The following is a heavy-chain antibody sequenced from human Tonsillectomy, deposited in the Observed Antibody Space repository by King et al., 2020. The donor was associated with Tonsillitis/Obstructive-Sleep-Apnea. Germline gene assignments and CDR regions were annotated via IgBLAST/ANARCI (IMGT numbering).Heavy chain of an antibody. D-gene: IGHD3-22*01. J-gene: IGHJ6*02. CDR3: ARGAMIVVGAYYYYYGMDV. CDR2: ISSIGSTI. Sequence: VQLVESGGGLVQPGGSLRLSCAASGFTFSSYKMNGVRQAPGKGLEWVSYISSIGSTIYYADSVKGRFTISRDNAKNSLYLQMNSLRAEDTAVYYCARGAMIVVGAYYYYYGMDVWGQGTTVTVSS. CDR1: GFTFSSYK. V-gene: IGHV3-48*03.